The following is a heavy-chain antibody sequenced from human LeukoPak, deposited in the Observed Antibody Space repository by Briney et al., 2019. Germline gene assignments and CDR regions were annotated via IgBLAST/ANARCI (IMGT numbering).Heavy chain of an antibody. V-gene: IGHV3-74*01. CDR3: ARGGDDIVVVPAASWFDP. Sequence: GGSLRLSCAASGFTFSSYWMHWVRQAPGKGLVWVSRINSDGSSTSYADSVKGRFTISRDNAKNTLYLQMNSPRAEDTAVYYCARGGDDIVVVPAASWFDPWGQGTLVTVSS. J-gene: IGHJ5*02. CDR2: INSDGSST. CDR1: GFTFSSYW. D-gene: IGHD2-2*01.